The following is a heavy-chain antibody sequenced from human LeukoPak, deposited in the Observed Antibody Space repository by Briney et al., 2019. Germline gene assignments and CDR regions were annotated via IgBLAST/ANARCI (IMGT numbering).Heavy chain of an antibody. CDR3: AKGRAAAGEFDY. J-gene: IGHJ4*02. CDR2: ISWDGGST. D-gene: IGHD6-13*01. V-gene: IGHV3-43*01. Sequence: GGSLRLSCAASGCTFDDYTMHWVRQAPGKGLEWVSLISWDGGSTYYADSVKGRFTISRDNSKNSLYLQMNSLRTEDTALYYCAKGRAAAGEFDYWGQGTLVTVSS. CDR1: GCTFDDYT.